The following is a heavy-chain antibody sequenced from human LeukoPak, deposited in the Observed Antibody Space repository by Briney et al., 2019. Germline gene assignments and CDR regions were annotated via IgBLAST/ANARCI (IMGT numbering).Heavy chain of an antibody. D-gene: IGHD3-10*01. J-gene: IGHJ4*02. CDR3: AREGSSSFDY. V-gene: IGHV6-1*01. CDR1: GDSVSINSAA. CDR2: TYYRSKWYY. Sequence: SQTLSLTCALSGDSVSINSAAWNWIRQSPSGGLEWLGRTYYRSKWYYDYAVSVTSRITINPDTSKNQFSLHLNSVTPEDTAVYYCAREGSSSFDYWGQGTLVTVSP.